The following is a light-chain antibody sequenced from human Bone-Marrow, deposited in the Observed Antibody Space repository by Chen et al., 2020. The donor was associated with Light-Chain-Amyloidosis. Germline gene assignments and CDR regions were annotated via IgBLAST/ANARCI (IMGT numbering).Light chain of an antibody. J-gene: IGLJ1*01. V-gene: IGLV2-14*01. Sequence: HSALTPPPPVSGPPGQPPPLSCTGTSSDVGGDNHVSWHQQHPAKAHKLMIYEVTNRPSWVPDRFSGSKSDNTASLTISGLQTEDEADYFCSSYTITNTLVFGSGTRVTVL. CDR2: EVT. CDR1: SSDVGGDNH. CDR3: SSYTITNTLV.